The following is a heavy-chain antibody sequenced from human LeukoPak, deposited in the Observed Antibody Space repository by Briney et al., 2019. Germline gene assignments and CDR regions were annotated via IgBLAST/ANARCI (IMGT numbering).Heavy chain of an antibody. CDR2: INWNGGST. D-gene: IGHD6-19*01. CDR3: ARDLVAVAGTLRFDP. J-gene: IGHJ5*02. V-gene: IGHV3-20*04. Sequence: GGSLRLSXAASGFTFDDYGMSWVRQAPGKGLEWVSGINWNGGSTCYADSVKGRFTISRDNAKNSLYLQMNSLRAEDTALYYCARDLVAVAGTLRFDPWGQGTLVTVSS. CDR1: GFTFDDYG.